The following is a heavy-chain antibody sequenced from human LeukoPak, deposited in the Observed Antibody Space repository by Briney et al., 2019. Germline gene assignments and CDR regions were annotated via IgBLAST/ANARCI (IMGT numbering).Heavy chain of an antibody. J-gene: IGHJ4*02. Sequence: GGSLRLSCAASGFTFCNYGMNWVRQAPGKGLEWVSVISGDSDTTYYADSVKGRFTISRDNSKNTLYLQMNSLRVEDTAVYYCAKEGIKESPREFDYWGQGSLVTVSS. V-gene: IGHV3-23*01. CDR2: ISGDSDTT. D-gene: IGHD1-26*01. CDR3: AKEGIKESPREFDY. CDR1: GFTFCNYG.